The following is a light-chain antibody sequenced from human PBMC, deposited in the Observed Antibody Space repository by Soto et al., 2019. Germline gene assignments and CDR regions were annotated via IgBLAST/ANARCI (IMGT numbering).Light chain of an antibody. CDR3: QQTYSSPYT. CDR2: DAS. Sequence: IQKKKNPASLCASVGDRVTMTCRASQSINNEINWYQQKPGKAPKLLIYDASSLQSGVPSRFSGSGSGTDFTLTISSLQPEDFATYYCQQTYSSPYTFGQGTKVDIK. J-gene: IGKJ2*01. CDR1: QSINNE. V-gene: IGKV1-39*01.